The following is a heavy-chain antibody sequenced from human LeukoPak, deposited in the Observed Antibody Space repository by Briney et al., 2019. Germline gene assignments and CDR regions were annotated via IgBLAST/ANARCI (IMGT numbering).Heavy chain of an antibody. CDR1: GYSISSGYY. CDR2: IYHSGST. V-gene: IGHV4-38-2*01. D-gene: IGHD6-13*01. Sequence: SETLSLTCAVSGYSISSGYYWGWIRPPPGKGLEGIGIIYHSGSTYYNPSLKSRVTISVDTSKNQFSLKLSSVTAADTAVYYCARSKRRRWYFDYWGQGTLVTVSS. J-gene: IGHJ4*02. CDR3: ARSKRRRWYFDY.